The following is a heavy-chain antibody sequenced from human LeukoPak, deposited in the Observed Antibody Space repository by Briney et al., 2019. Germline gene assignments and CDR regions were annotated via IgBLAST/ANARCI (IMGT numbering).Heavy chain of an antibody. J-gene: IGHJ6*02. CDR2: IYSGGST. Sequence: HPGGSLRLSCAASGFTVSSNYMSWVRQAPGKGLEWVSVIYSGGSTYYADSVKGRFTISRDNSKNTLYLQMNSLRAEDTAVYYCARDYSGSYYSRPYYYGMDVWGQGTTVTVSS. V-gene: IGHV3-66*01. D-gene: IGHD1-26*01. CDR3: ARDYSGSYYSRPYYYGMDV. CDR1: GFTVSSNY.